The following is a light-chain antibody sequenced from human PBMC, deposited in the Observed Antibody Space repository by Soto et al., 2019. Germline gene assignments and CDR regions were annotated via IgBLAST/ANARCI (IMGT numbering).Light chain of an antibody. CDR3: PQYGSSPLFT. CDR2: GAS. CDR1: QSVSSSY. V-gene: IGKV3-20*01. J-gene: IGKJ3*01. Sequence: EIVLTQSPGTLSLSPGERATLSCRASQSVSSSYLAWYQQKPGQAPRLLIYGASSRATGIPDRFSGSGSGTDFTLTISRLEPEDFAVYYCPQYGSSPLFTCGPGTKVDIK.